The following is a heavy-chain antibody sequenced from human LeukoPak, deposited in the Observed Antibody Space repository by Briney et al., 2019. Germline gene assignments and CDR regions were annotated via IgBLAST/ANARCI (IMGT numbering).Heavy chain of an antibody. D-gene: IGHD2-2*01. V-gene: IGHV3-30*18. CDR1: GFSFNTYG. CDR3: AKDLYQLLSYYFYGMDV. Sequence: PGGSLRLSYAASGFSFNTYGMHWVRQAPGKGLEWVAVISYDGSNKYYADSVKGRFTISRDNSKNTLYLQMSSLRAEDTAVYYCAKDLYQLLSYYFYGMDVWGQGTMVTVSS. CDR2: ISYDGSNK. J-gene: IGHJ6*02.